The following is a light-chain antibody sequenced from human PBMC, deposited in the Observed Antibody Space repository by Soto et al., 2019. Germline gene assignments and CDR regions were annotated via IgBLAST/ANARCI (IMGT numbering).Light chain of an antibody. J-gene: IGLJ2*01. CDR3: CSYAGSPYVV. V-gene: IGLV2-11*01. CDR1: SSDVGGYNY. Sequence: QSALTQPRPVSGSPGQSVTISCTGTSSDVGGYNYVSWYQQHPGKAPKLMIYDVSKRPSGVPDRFSGSKSGNTASLTISGLQAEDEADYYCCSYAGSPYVVFGGGTKLTVL. CDR2: DVS.